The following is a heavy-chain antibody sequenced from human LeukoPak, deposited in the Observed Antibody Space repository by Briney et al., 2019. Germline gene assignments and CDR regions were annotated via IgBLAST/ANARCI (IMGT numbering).Heavy chain of an antibody. CDR3: VRRREGISSWRCSDY. Sequence: GGSLRLSCAASGFTFSNYGMHWVRQAPGKGLEWVAVISNDGSNKYYEDSVKGRFTISRDNSKNTLYLLMNSLRVEDAAVYYCVRRREGISSWRCSDYWGQGTLVTVSS. V-gene: IGHV3-30*03. CDR2: ISNDGSNK. CDR1: GFTFSNYG. D-gene: IGHD6-13*01. J-gene: IGHJ4*02.